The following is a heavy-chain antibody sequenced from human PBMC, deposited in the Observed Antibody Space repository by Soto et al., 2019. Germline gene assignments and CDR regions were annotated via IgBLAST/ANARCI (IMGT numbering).Heavy chain of an antibody. CDR3: ASGGAGSYSHYMDV. Sequence: ASVKVSCKASGYTFTSYDINWVRQATGQGLEWMGWMNPNSGNTGYAQKFQGRVTMTRNTSISTAYMELSSLRSEDTAVYYCASGGAGSYSHYMDVWGKGTTVTVSS. CDR2: MNPNSGNT. V-gene: IGHV1-8*01. CDR1: GYTFTSYD. D-gene: IGHD3-9*01. J-gene: IGHJ6*03.